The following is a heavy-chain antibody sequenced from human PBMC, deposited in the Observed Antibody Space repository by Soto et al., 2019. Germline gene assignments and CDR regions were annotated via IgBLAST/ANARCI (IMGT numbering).Heavy chain of an antibody. CDR1: GASISSSSYF. CDR2: IDYRGTT. V-gene: IGHV4-39*02. Sequence: SETLSLTCTVSGASISSSSYFWAWIRRTPGKGLEWIASIDYRGTTYKNPSLKSRVTISLDTFKNNFSLNLVSVTAADTALYYCSRRAPEGFDPWGQGTLVTVSS. J-gene: IGHJ5*02. CDR3: SRRAPEGFDP.